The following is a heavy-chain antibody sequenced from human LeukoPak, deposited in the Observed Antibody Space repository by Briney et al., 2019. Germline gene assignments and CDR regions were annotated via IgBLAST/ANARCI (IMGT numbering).Heavy chain of an antibody. V-gene: IGHV3-30*18. CDR2: VSYDGSNK. Sequence: GRSLRLSCAASGFTFSSYGMYWVRQAPGKGLEWVAVVSYDGSNKYYADSVKGRFTISRDNSKNTLYLQMNSLRAEDTAVYYCAKILPDTVTADYWGQGTLVTVSS. J-gene: IGHJ4*02. CDR3: AKILPDTVTADY. CDR1: GFTFSSYG. D-gene: IGHD4-11*01.